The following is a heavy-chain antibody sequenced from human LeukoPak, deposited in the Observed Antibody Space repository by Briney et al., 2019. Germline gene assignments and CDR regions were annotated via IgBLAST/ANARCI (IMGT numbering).Heavy chain of an antibody. D-gene: IGHD1-26*01. CDR2: INPSGGST. CDR1: GYTFTSYY. CDR3: ARVLGSVGDWFDP. Sequence: ASVKVSCKASGYTFTSYYMHWVRQAPGQGLEWMGIINPSGGSTSYAQKFQGRVTITADESTSTAYMELSSLRSEDTAVYYCARVLGSVGDWFDPWGQGTLVTVSS. J-gene: IGHJ5*02. V-gene: IGHV1-46*01.